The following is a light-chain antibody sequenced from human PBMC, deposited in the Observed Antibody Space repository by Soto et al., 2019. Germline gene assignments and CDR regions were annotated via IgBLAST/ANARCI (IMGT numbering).Light chain of an antibody. V-gene: IGLV2-11*01. Sequence: QSVLTQPRSVSGSPGQSITISCTGTSSDVGGYNYVSWYQQHPGKAPKLMIYDVTKRPSGVPDRFSGSKSGNTASLTISGLQAEDEADYCCCSYAGSYSYVLGTGTKVTVL. CDR2: DVT. J-gene: IGLJ1*01. CDR3: CSYAGSYSYV. CDR1: SSDVGGYNY.